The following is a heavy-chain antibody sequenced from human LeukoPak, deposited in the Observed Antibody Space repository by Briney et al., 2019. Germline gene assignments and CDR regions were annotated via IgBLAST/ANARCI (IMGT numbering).Heavy chain of an antibody. CDR1: GFTFDTYA. J-gene: IGHJ1*01. CDR2: ISGDGSST. V-gene: IGHV3-43*02. Sequence: AGGSLRLSCAASGFTFDTYAIQWVRQAPGKGLEWVSLISGDGSSTYYADSMKGRFTISRDNSKNSLYLQMNSLSTEHTSLYYCARDSQEFFQHWGQGTLVTVSS. CDR3: ARDSQEFFQH.